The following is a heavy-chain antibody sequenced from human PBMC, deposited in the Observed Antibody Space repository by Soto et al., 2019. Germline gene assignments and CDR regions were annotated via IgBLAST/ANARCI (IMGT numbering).Heavy chain of an antibody. V-gene: IGHV1-18*04. Sequence: ASVKVSCEASGYTFTSYCISWVLQAPGQGLEWMGWISAYNGNTNYVQKLQGRVTMTTDTSTSTAYMELRSLRSDDTAVYYCATLFSSSSGSSWFDPWGQGTMVTVSS. CDR3: ATLFSSSSGSSWFDP. CDR2: ISAYNGNT. CDR1: GYTFTSYC. J-gene: IGHJ5*02. D-gene: IGHD6-6*01.